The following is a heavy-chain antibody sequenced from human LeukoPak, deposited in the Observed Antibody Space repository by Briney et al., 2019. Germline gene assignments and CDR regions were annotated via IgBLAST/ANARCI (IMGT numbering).Heavy chain of an antibody. J-gene: IGHJ4*02. D-gene: IGHD3-16*01. CDR2: ISGSGGSA. CDR3: AAPSAQGGLDYFDY. Sequence: PGGSLRLSCAASGFTFSSYAMSWVRQAPGKGLEWVSAISGSGGSAYYADSVKGRFTISRDNSKNTLYLQMNSLRAEDTAVYYCAAPSAQGGLDYFDYWGQGTLVTVSS. CDR1: GFTFSSYA. V-gene: IGHV3-23*01.